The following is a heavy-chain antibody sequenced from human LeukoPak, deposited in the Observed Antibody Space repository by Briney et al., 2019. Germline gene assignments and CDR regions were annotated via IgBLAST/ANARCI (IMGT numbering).Heavy chain of an antibody. CDR2: IYYSGST. J-gene: IGHJ4*02. D-gene: IGHD4-11*01. CDR3: ARPKSQYYSNYVDY. Sequence: PLETLSLTCTVSGGSISSYYWSWIRQPPGKGLEWIGSIYYSGSTYYNPSLKSRVTISVDTSKNQFSLKLSSVTAADTAVYYCARPKSQYYSNYVDYWGQGALVTVSS. V-gene: IGHV4-59*05. CDR1: GGSISSYY.